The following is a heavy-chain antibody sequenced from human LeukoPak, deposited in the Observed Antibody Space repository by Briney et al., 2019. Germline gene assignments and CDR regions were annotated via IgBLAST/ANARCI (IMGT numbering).Heavy chain of an antibody. CDR1: GYTFTSYD. J-gene: IGHJ3*02. D-gene: IGHD3-10*01. CDR3: AKDLRGGAGWFGELVDAFDI. Sequence: ASVKVSCKAFGYTFTSYDFNWVRQASGQGLEWMGWMNPNRGNTGYAQKFQGRVTMTRDTSTNTAYMELSSLRSEDTAVYYCAKDLRGGAGWFGELVDAFDIWGQGTMVTVSS. V-gene: IGHV1-8*01. CDR2: MNPNRGNT.